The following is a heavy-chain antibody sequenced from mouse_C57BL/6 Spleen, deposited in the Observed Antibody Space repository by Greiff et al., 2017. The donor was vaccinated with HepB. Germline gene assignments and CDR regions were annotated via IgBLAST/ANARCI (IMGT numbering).Heavy chain of an antibody. V-gene: IGHV7-3*01. CDR1: GFTFTDYY. CDR2: IRNKANGYTT. Sequence: EVKLMESGGGLVQPGGSLSLSCAASGFTFTDYYMSWVRQPPGKALEWLGFIRNKANGYTTEYSASVKGRFTISRDNSQSILYLQMNALRAEDSATYYCARGGYDPFAYWGQGTLVTVSA. J-gene: IGHJ3*01. D-gene: IGHD2-2*01. CDR3: ARGGYDPFAY.